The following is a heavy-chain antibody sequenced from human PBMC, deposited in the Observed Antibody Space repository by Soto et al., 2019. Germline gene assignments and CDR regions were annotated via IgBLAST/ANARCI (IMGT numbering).Heavy chain of an antibody. CDR1: GGTFSGYN. CDR2: VKHSGST. V-gene: IGHV4-34*01. Sequence: SETLSLTCAVYGGTFSGYNWSWIRQPPGKGLEWIGEVKHSGSTNYNPSLKSRVTISVDTSKKQFSLKLTSVTAADTAVYYCARCRGAENTFYYSFGMDVWGQGTTVTVSS. D-gene: IGHD3-16*01. CDR3: ARCRGAENTFYYSFGMDV. J-gene: IGHJ6*02.